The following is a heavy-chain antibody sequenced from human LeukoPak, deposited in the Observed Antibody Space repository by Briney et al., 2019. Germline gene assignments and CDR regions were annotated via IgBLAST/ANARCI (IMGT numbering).Heavy chain of an antibody. V-gene: IGHV1-69*13. CDR3: ARDGVHCSSTSCPSPYNWFDP. J-gene: IGHJ5*02. Sequence: SVKVSCKASGGTFSRYAISWVRQAPGQGLEWMGGIIPIFGTANYAQKFQGRVTITADESTSTAYMELSSLRSEDTAVYYCARDGVHCSSTSCPSPYNWFDPWGQGTLVTVSS. CDR2: IIPIFGTA. CDR1: GGTFSRYA. D-gene: IGHD2-2*01.